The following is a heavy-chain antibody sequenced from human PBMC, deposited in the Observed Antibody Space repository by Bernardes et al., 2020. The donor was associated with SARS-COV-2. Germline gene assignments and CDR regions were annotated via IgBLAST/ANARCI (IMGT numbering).Heavy chain of an antibody. Sequence: GGSLRLSCAGSGFTVSSYAMSWVRQAPGKRLEWVSGISGSGASTYYAGSVKGRFTISRDNSRKMLYLQMSTLRAEDTAIYYCAKDMIQWRLAVIDHWGQGTLVTVSS. CDR2: ISGSGAST. CDR3: AKDMIQWRLAVIDH. CDR1: GFTVSSYA. V-gene: IGHV3-23*01. D-gene: IGHD3-16*01. J-gene: IGHJ4*02.